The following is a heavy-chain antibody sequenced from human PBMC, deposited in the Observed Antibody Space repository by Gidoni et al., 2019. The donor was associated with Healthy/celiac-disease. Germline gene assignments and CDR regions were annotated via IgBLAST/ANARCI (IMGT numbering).Heavy chain of an antibody. V-gene: IGHV4-38-2*01. CDR3: ARVRVVRGVNPRRFDP. D-gene: IGHD3-10*01. Sequence: QVQLQESGPGLVKPSETLSLTCAVSGYSISSGYYWGWIRQPPGKGLEWIGSIYHSGSTYYNPSLKSRVTISVDTSKNQFSLKLSSVTAADTAVYYCARVRVVRGVNPRRFDPWGQGTLVTVSS. CDR1: GYSISSGYY. CDR2: IYHSGST. J-gene: IGHJ5*02.